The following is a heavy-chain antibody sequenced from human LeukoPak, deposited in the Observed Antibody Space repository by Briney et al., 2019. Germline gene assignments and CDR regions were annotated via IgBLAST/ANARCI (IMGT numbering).Heavy chain of an antibody. CDR1: GYSFTSYW. D-gene: IGHD1-26*01. Sequence: HGESLKISCQGSGYSFTSYWIGWVRQMPGKGLEWMGKIDPSDSYTNYSPSFQGHVTISVDKSISTAYLQWSTLKASDTAMYYCAANNWDEGGFDYWGQGTLVTVSS. CDR3: AANNWDEGGFDY. V-gene: IGHV5-10-1*01. J-gene: IGHJ4*02. CDR2: IDPSDSYT.